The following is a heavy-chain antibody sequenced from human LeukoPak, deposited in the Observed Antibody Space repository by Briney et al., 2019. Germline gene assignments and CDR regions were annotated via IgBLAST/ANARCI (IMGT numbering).Heavy chain of an antibody. V-gene: IGHV3-30*18. CDR2: ISYDGSNK. CDR3: AKDASSWYLSYFDY. D-gene: IGHD6-13*01. CDR1: GFTFSSYG. Sequence: PGGSLRLSCAASGFTFSSYGTHWVRQAPGKGLEWVAVISYDGSNKYYADSVKGRFTISRDNSKNTLYLQMNSLRAEDTAVYYCAKDASSWYLSYFDYWGQGTLVTVSS. J-gene: IGHJ4*02.